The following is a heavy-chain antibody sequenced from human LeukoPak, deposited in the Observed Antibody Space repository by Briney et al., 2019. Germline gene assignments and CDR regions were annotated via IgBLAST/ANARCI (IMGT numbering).Heavy chain of an antibody. CDR1: GGSISSYY. D-gene: IGHD1-7*01. Sequence: SETLSLTCTVSGGSISSYYWNWIRQPPGKGLEWIGYVYYSGSTDYNPSLKSRVTISVDTSKNQFSLKLNSVTAADTAVYYCARWELSNYFDYWGQGTLVTVSS. V-gene: IGHV4-59*08. J-gene: IGHJ4*02. CDR2: VYYSGST. CDR3: ARWELSNYFDY.